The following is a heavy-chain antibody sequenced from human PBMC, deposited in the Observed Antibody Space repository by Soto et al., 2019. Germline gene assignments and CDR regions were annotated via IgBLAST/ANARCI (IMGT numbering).Heavy chain of an antibody. CDR2: VNYLGNT. V-gene: IGHV4-34*02. CDR3: ARSRNLDV. D-gene: IGHD1-1*01. Sequence: QVQLQQWGAGLLKPSETLSLTCAVYGGSFSGYYWYWIRQPPGKGLEWIGEVNYLGNTNYSPSLLGRVTISIYTSKNQLSLQLTSVTAADTAAYFCARSRNLDVWGQGTTVTVSS. CDR1: GGSFSGYY. J-gene: IGHJ6*02.